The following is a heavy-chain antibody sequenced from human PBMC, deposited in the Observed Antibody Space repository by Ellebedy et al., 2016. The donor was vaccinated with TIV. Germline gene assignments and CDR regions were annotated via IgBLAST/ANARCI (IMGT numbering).Heavy chain of an antibody. D-gene: IGHD3-10*01. CDR2: ISGSGGST. J-gene: IGHJ4*02. CDR1: GFTFSSYA. Sequence: GESLKISXAASGFTFSSYAMSWVRQAPGKGLEWVSAISGSGGSTYYADSVKGRFTTSRDNAKNTVYQQMNGLRADDTAVYYCARDVAGSPHSWGQGTLVTVSS. CDR3: ARDVAGSPHS. V-gene: IGHV3-23*01.